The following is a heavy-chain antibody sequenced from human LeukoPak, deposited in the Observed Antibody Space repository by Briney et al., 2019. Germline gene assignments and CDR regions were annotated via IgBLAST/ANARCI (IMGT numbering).Heavy chain of an antibody. Sequence: GGSLRLSCAASGFTFSSYEMNWVRQAPGKGLEWVSYISSSGSTIYYADSVKGRFTISRDNAKNSLYLQMNSLRAEDTAVYYCAELGITMIGGVWGKGTTVTNSS. CDR2: ISSSGSTI. CDR3: AELGITMIGGV. V-gene: IGHV3-48*03. D-gene: IGHD3-10*02. CDR1: GFTFSSYE. J-gene: IGHJ6*04.